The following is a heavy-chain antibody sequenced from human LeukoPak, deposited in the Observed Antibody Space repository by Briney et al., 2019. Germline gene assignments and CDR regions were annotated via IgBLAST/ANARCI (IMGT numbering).Heavy chain of an antibody. J-gene: IGHJ6*02. V-gene: IGHV4-59*08. CDR3: ASQSKSYSSGLYYYYGMDV. Sequence: SETLSLTCTVPGGSISSYYWSWIRQPPGKGLEWIGYIYYSGSTNYNPSLKSRVTISVDTSKNQFSLKLSSVTAADTAVYYCASQSKSYSSGLYYYYGMDVWGQGTTVTVSS. D-gene: IGHD6-19*01. CDR1: GGSISSYY. CDR2: IYYSGST.